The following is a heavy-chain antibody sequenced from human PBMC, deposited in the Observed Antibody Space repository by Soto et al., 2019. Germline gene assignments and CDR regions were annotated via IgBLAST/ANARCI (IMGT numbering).Heavy chain of an antibody. Sequence: QVQLVQSGAEVKKPGASVKVSCKASGYIFTSYDINWVRQAPGQGLEWMGWISVYNGNTNYAQKFQDRVTMTTDTSTSTAYMELRSPRSDDTAVYYCARTALDILTGFPYYFDYWGQGTLVTVSS. J-gene: IGHJ4*02. CDR1: GYIFTSYD. CDR2: ISVYNGNT. V-gene: IGHV1-18*01. D-gene: IGHD3-9*01. CDR3: ARTALDILTGFPYYFDY.